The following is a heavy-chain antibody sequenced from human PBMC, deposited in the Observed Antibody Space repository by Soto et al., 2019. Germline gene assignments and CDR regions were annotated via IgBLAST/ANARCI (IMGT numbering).Heavy chain of an antibody. V-gene: IGHV3-7*01. CDR1: GFTFSSYW. Sequence: PGGSLRLSCAASGFTFSSYWMSWVRQAPGKGLEWVANIKQDGSEEYYVDSVKGRFTISRDNAENSLYLQMNSLRAEDTAVYYCARGHGDYGGYYGMDVWGQGTTVTVSS. CDR3: ARGHGDYGGYYGMDV. D-gene: IGHD4-17*01. J-gene: IGHJ6*02. CDR2: IKQDGSEE.